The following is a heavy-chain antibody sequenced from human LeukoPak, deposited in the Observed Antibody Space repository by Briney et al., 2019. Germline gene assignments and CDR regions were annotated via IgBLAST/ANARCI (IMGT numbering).Heavy chain of an antibody. J-gene: IGHJ4*02. Sequence: PGASLRLSCAASGFTFSSYAMSWVRQAPGKGLEWVSAISGSGGSTYYADSVKGRFTISRDNSKNTLYLQMNSLRAEDTAVYYCAKGKSQNYDSVWGTQTHLFDYWAQETRVPFSS. CDR2: ISGSGGST. V-gene: IGHV3-23*01. CDR3: AKGKSQNYDSVWGTQTHLFDY. CDR1: GFTFSSYA. D-gene: IGHD3-16*01.